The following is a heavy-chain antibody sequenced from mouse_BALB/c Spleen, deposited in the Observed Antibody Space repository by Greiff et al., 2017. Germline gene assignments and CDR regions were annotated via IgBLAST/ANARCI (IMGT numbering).Heavy chain of an antibody. J-gene: IGHJ4*01. CDR3: ARPYYYAMDY. V-gene: IGHV5-17*02. CDR2: ISSGSSTI. Sequence: EVKVEESGGGLVQPGGSRKLSCAASGFTFSSFGLHWVRQAPEKGLEWVAYISSGSSTIYYADTVKGRFTISRDNPKNTLFLQMTSLRSEDTAMYYCARPYYYAMDYWGQGTSVTVSS. CDR1: GFTFSSFG.